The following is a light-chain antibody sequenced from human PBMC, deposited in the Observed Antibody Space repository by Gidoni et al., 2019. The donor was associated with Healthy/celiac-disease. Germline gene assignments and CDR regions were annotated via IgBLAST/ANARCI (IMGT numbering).Light chain of an antibody. Sequence: EIVLTQSPGTLSLSPGERATLSCRASQSVSSSYVAWYQQKPGQAPRRLIYGASSRATGIPDRFSGSGSGTDFTLTISRLEPEEFAVYYCQQYGSSHTFGQXTKLEIK. CDR1: QSVSSSY. CDR2: GAS. V-gene: IGKV3-20*01. CDR3: QQYGSSHT. J-gene: IGKJ2*01.